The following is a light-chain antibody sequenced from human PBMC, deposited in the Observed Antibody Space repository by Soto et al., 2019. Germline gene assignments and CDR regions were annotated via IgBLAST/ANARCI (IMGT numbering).Light chain of an antibody. CDR3: LQVANLPRT. J-gene: IGKJ1*01. CDR1: QDINSR. V-gene: IGKV1-12*01. Sequence: DIQRTQSPSSVSATLGDTVIITCGASQDINSRLAWFQQQPGRPPKYVIQAATMLQSGFPSRFAGSGSGRDFTLTIHTLQPEDSATYYCLQVANLPRTFGQGTKVDIK. CDR2: AAT.